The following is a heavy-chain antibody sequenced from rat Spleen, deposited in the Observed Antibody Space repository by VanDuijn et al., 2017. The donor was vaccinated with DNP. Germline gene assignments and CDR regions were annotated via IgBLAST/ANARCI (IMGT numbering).Heavy chain of an antibody. D-gene: IGHD4-3*01. Sequence: QVQLKESGPGLVQPSQTLSLTCTVSGFSLTSSVVSWVRQPPGKGLEWIAAISSGGSTYYNSPLKSRLIISRDTSKSQVFLKMNSLQTEDTAIYFCTRDGVAFDYWGQGVMVTVSS. CDR3: TRDGVAFDY. CDR2: ISSGGST. V-gene: IGHV2S12*01. CDR1: GFSLTSSV. J-gene: IGHJ2*01.